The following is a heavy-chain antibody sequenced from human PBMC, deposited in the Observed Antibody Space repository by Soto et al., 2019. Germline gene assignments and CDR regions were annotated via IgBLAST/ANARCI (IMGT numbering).Heavy chain of an antibody. J-gene: IGHJ4*02. CDR2: INHNGST. Sequence: QVQLQQWGAGLLKPSETLSLTCAVYGGSFSGYYWSWIRQPPGKGLEWMGEINHNGSTNYNPSLQNRVTKSVDNSKSPFSLKLSHVTAADTAVYYCARPGRRGSSKKTDAYWGQGTLVTVSS. CDR1: GGSFSGYY. V-gene: IGHV4-34*01. CDR3: ARPGRRGSSKKTDAY. D-gene: IGHD6-13*01.